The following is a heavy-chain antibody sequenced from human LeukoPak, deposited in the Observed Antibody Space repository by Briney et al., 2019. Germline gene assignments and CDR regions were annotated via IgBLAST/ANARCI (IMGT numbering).Heavy chain of an antibody. Sequence: SETLSLTCAVYGGSFSGYYWSWIRQPPGKGLEWIGEINHSGSTNYNPSLKSRVTISVDTSKNQFSLKLSSVTAADTAVYYCASAYDGWGAFDIWGQGTMVTVSS. J-gene: IGHJ3*02. CDR3: ASAYDGWGAFDI. CDR1: GGSFSGYY. CDR2: INHSGST. V-gene: IGHV4-34*01. D-gene: IGHD3-22*01.